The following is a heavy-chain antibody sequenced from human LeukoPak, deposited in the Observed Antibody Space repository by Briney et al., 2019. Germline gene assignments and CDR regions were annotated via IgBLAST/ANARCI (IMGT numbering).Heavy chain of an antibody. D-gene: IGHD3-10*01. V-gene: IGHV4-61*02. CDR3: ARDSSYYGSGSYYNTRFDP. CDR1: GGSTSSGSYY. CDR2: IYTSGST. Sequence: SETLSLTCTVSGGSTSSGSYYWSWIRQPAGKGLEWIGRIYTSGSTNYNPSLKSRVTISVDTSKNQFSLKLSSVTAADTAVYYRARDSSYYGSGSYYNTRFDPWGQGTLVTVSS. J-gene: IGHJ5*02.